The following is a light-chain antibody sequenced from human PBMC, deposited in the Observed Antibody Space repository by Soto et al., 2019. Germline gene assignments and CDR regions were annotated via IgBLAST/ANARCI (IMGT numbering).Light chain of an antibody. CDR1: QGISSA. J-gene: IGKJ5*01. CDR2: DAS. Sequence: AIQLTQSPSSLSASVGDRVTITCRASQGISSALAWYQHKPGKPPKSLIYDASSLESGVPSRFSCSGSGTDFTLTISSLQPEDFATYFCQQFNDYPPTFGQGTRLEIK. CDR3: QQFNDYPPT. V-gene: IGKV1D-13*01.